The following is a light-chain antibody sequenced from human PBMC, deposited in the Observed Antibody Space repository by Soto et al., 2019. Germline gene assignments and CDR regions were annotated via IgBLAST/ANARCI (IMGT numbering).Light chain of an antibody. V-gene: IGKV3-20*01. J-gene: IGKJ1*01. Sequence: VVLTQSPGTLSMTPGERATLFCRASENIGSDYLAWYQHKPGQPPSLLIFDASSRAPGIPDRFTGSGSGTDFTLTISSLQPDDFATYYCQHYNSYSEAFGQGTKV. CDR2: DAS. CDR1: ENIGSDY. CDR3: QHYNSYSEA.